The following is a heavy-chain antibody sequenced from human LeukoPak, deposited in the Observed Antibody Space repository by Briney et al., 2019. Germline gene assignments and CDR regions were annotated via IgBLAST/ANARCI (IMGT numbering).Heavy chain of an antibody. CDR3: ARDEGGSSLPFDF. J-gene: IGHJ4*02. D-gene: IGHD1-26*01. CDR2: ITSSGNTM. CDR1: GFTFSSYE. Sequence: GGSLRLSCAASGFTFSSYEMNWVRQAPGKGLEWVSFITSSGNTMYYADSVKGRFTISRDNAKNSLYLQMNSLRAEDTAVYYCARDEGGSSLPFDFWGRGTLVTVSS. V-gene: IGHV3-48*03.